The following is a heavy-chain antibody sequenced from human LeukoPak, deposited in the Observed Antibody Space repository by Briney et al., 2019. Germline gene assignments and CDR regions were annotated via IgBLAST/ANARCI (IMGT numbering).Heavy chain of an antibody. CDR3: ARVRGGNAFDI. Sequence: SETLSLTGTVSGGSISSYYWSWIRQPPGKGLEWIGYIYYSGSTNYNPSLKSRVTISVDTSKNQFSLKLSSVTAADTAEYYCARVRGGNAFDIWGQGTMVTVSS. J-gene: IGHJ3*02. CDR2: IYYSGST. CDR1: GGSISSYY. V-gene: IGHV4-59*01.